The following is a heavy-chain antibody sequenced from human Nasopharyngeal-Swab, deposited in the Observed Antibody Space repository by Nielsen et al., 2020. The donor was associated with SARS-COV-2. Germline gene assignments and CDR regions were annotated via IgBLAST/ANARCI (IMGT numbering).Heavy chain of an antibody. CDR3: ARGYSSSWSDY. V-gene: IGHV4-39*07. J-gene: IGHJ4*02. CDR1: GGSISSSSYY. Sequence: SETLSLTCTVSGGSISSSSYYWGWIRQPPGKGLEWIGSIYYSGSTNYNPSLKSRVTISVDTSKNQFSLKLSSVTAADTAVYYCARGYSSSWSDYWGQGTLVTVSS. CDR2: IYYSGST. D-gene: IGHD6-13*01.